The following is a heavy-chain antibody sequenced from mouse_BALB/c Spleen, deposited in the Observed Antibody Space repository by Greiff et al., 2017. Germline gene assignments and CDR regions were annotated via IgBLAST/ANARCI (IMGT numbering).Heavy chain of an antibody. CDR1: GFSLTSYG. CDR2: IWAGGST. CDR3: ARDNYGSSPFAY. J-gene: IGHJ3*01. V-gene: IGHV2-9*02. Sequence: VKLVESGPGLVAPSQSLSITCTVSGFSLTSYGVHWVRQPPGKGLEWLGVIWAGGSTNYNSALMSRLSISKDNSKSQVFLKMNSLQTDDTARYYCARDNYGSSPFAYWGQGTLVTVSA. D-gene: IGHD1-1*01.